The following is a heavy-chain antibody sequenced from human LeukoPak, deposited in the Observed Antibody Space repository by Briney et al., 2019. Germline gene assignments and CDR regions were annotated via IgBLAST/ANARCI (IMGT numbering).Heavy chain of an antibody. D-gene: IGHD1-26*01. J-gene: IGHJ4*02. V-gene: IGHV3-13*03. CDR3: ARDGEIVGARFDY. Sequence: GGSLRLSCAACGFTFSSYDMHWVRQATGKGLEWVSAIGTAGDTYYPGSVKGQFTISRENAKNSLYLQMNSLRAEDTALYFCARDGEIVGARFDYWGQGILVTVSS. CDR1: GFTFSSYD. CDR2: IGTAGDT.